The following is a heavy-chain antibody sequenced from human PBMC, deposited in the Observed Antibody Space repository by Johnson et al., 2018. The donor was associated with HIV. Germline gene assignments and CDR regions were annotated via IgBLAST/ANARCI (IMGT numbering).Heavy chain of an antibody. J-gene: IGHJ3*02. CDR1: GFTFSSYA. CDR3: ARDPSGSYAEVTPDARFDI. D-gene: IGHD1-26*01. Sequence: VQLVESGGGLVQPGGSLRLSCAASGFTFSSYAMSWVRQAPGKGLEWVSAISGSGGSTYYADSVKGRFTISRDNSKNTLYLQMNSLRAEDTAVYYCARDPSGSYAEVTPDARFDIWGQGTMVTVSS. CDR2: ISGSGGST. V-gene: IGHV3-23*04.